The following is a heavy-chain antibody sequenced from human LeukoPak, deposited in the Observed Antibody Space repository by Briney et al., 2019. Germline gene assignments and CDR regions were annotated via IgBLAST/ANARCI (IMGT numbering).Heavy chain of an antibody. CDR3: ARDISYTSGPPGYY. V-gene: IGHV3-74*01. J-gene: IGHJ4*02. D-gene: IGHD3-16*01. CDR1: GFTFSSYW. Sequence: GGSLRLSCAASGFTFSSYWMHWVRKAPGKGLVWVSRINSDGSSTNYADSVKGRFTVSRDNAKNTLYLQMNSLRAEDTAVYYCARDISYTSGPPGYYWGQGTLVTVSS. CDR2: INSDGSST.